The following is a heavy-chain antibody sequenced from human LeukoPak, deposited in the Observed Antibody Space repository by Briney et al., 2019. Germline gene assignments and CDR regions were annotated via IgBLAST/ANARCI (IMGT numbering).Heavy chain of an antibody. V-gene: IGHV1-18*01. CDR3: ARGNTYYYDSSGYLLPDY. CDR1: GYTFTSYG. J-gene: IGHJ4*02. CDR2: ISAYNGNT. D-gene: IGHD3-22*01. Sequence: ASVKVSCKASGYTFTSYGISWVRQAPGQGLEWMGWISAYNGNTNYVQKLQGRVTMTTDTSTSTAYMELRSLRSDDTAVYYCARGNTYYYDSSGYLLPDYWGQGTLVSVSS.